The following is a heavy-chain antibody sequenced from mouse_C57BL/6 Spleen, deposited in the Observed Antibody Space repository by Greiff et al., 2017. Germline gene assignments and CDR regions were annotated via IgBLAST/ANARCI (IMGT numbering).Heavy chain of an antibody. V-gene: IGHV1-22*01. D-gene: IGHD2-3*01. CDR2: INPNNGGT. CDR1: GYTFTDYN. J-gene: IGHJ4*01. Sequence: EVKVVESGPELVKPGASVKMSCKASGYTFTDYNMHWVKQSHGKSLEWIGYINPNNGGTSYNQKFKGKATLTVNKSSSTAYMELRSLTSEDSAVYYCAIYDGYYVGAMDYWGQGTSVTVSS. CDR3: AIYDGYYVGAMDY.